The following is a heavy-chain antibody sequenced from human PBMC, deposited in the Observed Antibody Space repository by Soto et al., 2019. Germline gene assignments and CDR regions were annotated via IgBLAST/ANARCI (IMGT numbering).Heavy chain of an antibody. CDR3: AKCTVDTIVTSGWCNGLDP. CDR2: IRGTNGNT. CDR1: GFTFSSSA. V-gene: IGHV3-23*01. D-gene: IGHD6-19*01. Sequence: EVRLLESGGGLVQPGGSLRLSCAASGFTFSSSAMSWVRQAPGKGLEWVSAIRGTNGNTHYAESVKGRLTISRDNSKNTLYLQMNFLRAEDTAVYYCAKCTVDTIVTSGWCNGLDPWGQGTLVIVSS. J-gene: IGHJ5*02.